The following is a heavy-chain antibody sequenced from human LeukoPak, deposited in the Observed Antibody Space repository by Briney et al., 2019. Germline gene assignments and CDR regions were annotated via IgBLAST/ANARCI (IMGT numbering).Heavy chain of an antibody. CDR3: AITDNKYDSRLLVN. V-gene: IGHV1-2*02. CDR1: GYTFTVYY. D-gene: IGHD3-22*01. J-gene: IGHJ4*02. Sequence: ASVKLSCTASGYTFTVYYIDWARHATGHGLEWRGWGNPYIGGTIFAQSFPGRVTLTTDTSVTTAYMDSNRLASEATAIYSCAITDNKYDSRLLVNWGQGTQIIVSS. CDR2: GNPYIGGT.